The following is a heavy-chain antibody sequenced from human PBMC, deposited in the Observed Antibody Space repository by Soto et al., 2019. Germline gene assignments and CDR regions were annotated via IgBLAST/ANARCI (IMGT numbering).Heavy chain of an antibody. J-gene: IGHJ5*02. CDR1: GGTFSSYA. CDR2: IIPIFGTA. Sequence: QVQLVQSGAEVKKPGSSVKVSCKASGGTFSSYAISWVRQAPGQGLEWMGGIIPIFGTANYAQKFQGRVTITADEATSTADMELSSLRSEDTVVYYCARTNTAMVTGWFDPWGQGTLVTVSS. CDR3: ARTNTAMVTGWFDP. V-gene: IGHV1-69*12. D-gene: IGHD5-18*01.